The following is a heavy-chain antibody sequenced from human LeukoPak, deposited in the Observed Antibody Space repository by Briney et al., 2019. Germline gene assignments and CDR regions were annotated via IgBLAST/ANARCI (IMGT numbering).Heavy chain of an antibody. Sequence: PSETLSLTCAVSGYSISSNYYWGWIWQPPGKGLEWIGNVYHSGRTYYNPSLKSRVTISLDTSKNQFSLNLSSVTAADTAMYYCARITVSAEDFQQWGQGTLVTVSS. CDR1: GYSISSNYY. D-gene: IGHD3-3*01. CDR3: ARITVSAEDFQQ. J-gene: IGHJ1*01. V-gene: IGHV4-38-2*01. CDR2: VYHSGRT.